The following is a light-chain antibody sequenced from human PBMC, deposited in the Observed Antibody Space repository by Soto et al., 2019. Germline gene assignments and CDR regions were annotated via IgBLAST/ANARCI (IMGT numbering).Light chain of an antibody. CDR2: TTY. V-gene: IGLV1-44*01. CDR3: ASWDDSLSGFG. CDR1: DSNIGSFT. J-gene: IGLJ1*01. Sequence: QSVLTQPPSASGTPGQRVTISCSGSDSNIGSFTVHWYQQVPGTAPKPLIHTTYQRPSGVPDRFSGSKSGTSGSLAISGLQPEDEADYYCASWDDSLSGFGFGTGTKLTVL.